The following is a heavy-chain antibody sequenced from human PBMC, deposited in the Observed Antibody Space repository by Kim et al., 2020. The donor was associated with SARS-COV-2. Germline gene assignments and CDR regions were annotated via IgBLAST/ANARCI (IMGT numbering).Heavy chain of an antibody. CDR2: NT. D-gene: IGHD6-13*01. CDR3: ARVVAAAVDY. J-gene: IGHJ4*02. V-gene: IGHV1-3*01. Sequence: NTKYSQKVQGRVTITRDTSASTAYMELSSLRSEDTAVYYCARVVAAAVDYWGQGTLVTVSS.